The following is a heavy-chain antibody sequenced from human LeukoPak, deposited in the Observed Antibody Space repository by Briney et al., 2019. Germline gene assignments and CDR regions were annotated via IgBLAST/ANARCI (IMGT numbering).Heavy chain of an antibody. CDR1: RFTFSSYS. CDR2: ISSSGSYI. V-gene: IGHV3-21*01. J-gene: IGHJ4*02. D-gene: IGHD7-27*01. CDR3: AREEGGKLGIDYYFDY. Sequence: PGGSLRLSCAASRFTFSSYSMNWVRQAPGKGLEWVSSISSSGSYIYYADSVKGRFTISRDNAKNSLYLQMNSLRAEDTAVYYCAREEGGKLGIDYYFDYWGQGTLVTVSS.